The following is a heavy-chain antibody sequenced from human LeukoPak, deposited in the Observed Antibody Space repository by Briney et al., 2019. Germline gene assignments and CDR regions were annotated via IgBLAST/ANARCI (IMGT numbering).Heavy chain of an antibody. J-gene: IGHJ4*02. CDR3: ARETRSRYCSGGSCYPIDY. V-gene: IGHV3-11*01. CDR2: ISSSGSTI. CDR1: GFTFSDYY. D-gene: IGHD2-15*01. Sequence: GGSLRLSCAASGFTFSDYYMSWIRQAPGKGLEWVSYISSSGSTIYYADSVKGRFTISRDNAKNSLYLQMNSLRAEDTAAYYCARETRSRYCSGGSCYPIDYWGQGTLVTVSS.